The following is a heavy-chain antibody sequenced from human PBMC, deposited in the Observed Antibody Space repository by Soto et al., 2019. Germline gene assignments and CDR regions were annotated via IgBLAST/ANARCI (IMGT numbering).Heavy chain of an antibody. CDR3: ARDKEYYDFWSGYYLGSYYYYGMDV. CDR1: GFTFSSYW. V-gene: IGHV3-74*01. J-gene: IGHJ6*02. CDR2: INSDGSST. D-gene: IGHD3-3*01. Sequence: GGSLRLSCAASGFTFSSYWMHWVRQAPGKGLVWVSRINSDGSSTSYADSVKGRFTISRVNAKNTLYLQMNSLKAEDTAVYYCARDKEYYDFWSGYYLGSYYYYGMDVWGQGTTVTVSS.